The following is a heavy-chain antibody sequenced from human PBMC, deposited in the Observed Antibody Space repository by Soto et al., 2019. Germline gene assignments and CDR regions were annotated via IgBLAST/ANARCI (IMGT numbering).Heavy chain of an antibody. CDR2: MNRSGGI. CDR3: ARWAIY. V-gene: IGHV4-34*01. Sequence: SETLSLTCGVYGVSFSCYYWTWIRQPPGKGLEWIGEMNRSGGINYNPSLKSRVTISVDTSENQFSLKLTSVTAADTAVYYCARWAIYWGQGTLVTVSS. J-gene: IGHJ4*02. CDR1: GVSFSCYY.